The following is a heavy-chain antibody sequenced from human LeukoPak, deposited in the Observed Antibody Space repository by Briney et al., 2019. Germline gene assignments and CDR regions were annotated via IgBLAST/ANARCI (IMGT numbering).Heavy chain of an antibody. CDR1: GFTFSSYW. CDR2: INTDESST. Sequence: PGGSLRLSCEASGFTFSSYWMHWVRQAPGKGVVWVSRINTDESSTSYADSVRGRFTISRDNAKNTLYLQMNSLRAEDTAVYYCAAGVSLYYWGQGTLVTVSS. CDR3: AAGVSLYY. D-gene: IGHD3-3*01. J-gene: IGHJ4*02. V-gene: IGHV3-74*01.